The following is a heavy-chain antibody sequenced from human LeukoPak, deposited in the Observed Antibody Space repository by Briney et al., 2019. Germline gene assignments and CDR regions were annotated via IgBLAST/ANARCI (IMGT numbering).Heavy chain of an antibody. CDR2: INPNSGGT. CDR1: GYTFTGYY. J-gene: IGHJ6*03. D-gene: IGHD1-20*01. CDR3: AREVPYNWNQGYMDV. V-gene: IGHV1-2*04. Sequence: ASVKVSCKASGYTFTGYYMHWVRQAPGQGLEWMGWINPNSGGTNYAQKFQGWVTMTRDTSISTAYMELSRLRSDDTAVYYCAREVPYNWNQGYMDVWGKGTTVTVSS.